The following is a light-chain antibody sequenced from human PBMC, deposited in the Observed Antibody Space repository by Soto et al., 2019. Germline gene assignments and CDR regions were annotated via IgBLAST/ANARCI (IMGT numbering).Light chain of an antibody. V-gene: IGKV1-39*01. Sequence: DIQMTQSPSSLSASVGDRVTITCRASQSISSYLHWYQQKPGKAPKLLIYAASSLQSGVPSRFSVSGSGTDFTLTISSLQPEDFATYYCQQSYSTPGVFTFGPGTKVDIK. CDR1: QSISSY. CDR2: AAS. J-gene: IGKJ3*01. CDR3: QQSYSTPGVFT.